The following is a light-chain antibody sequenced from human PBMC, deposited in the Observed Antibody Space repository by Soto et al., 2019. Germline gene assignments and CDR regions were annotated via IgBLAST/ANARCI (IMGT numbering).Light chain of an antibody. V-gene: IGLV1-40*01. CDR2: DNN. Sequence: QSVLTQPPSVSGAPGQRVTISCTGSTSNIGAGYNVHWYQQLPGTAPKLLIYDNNNRPSGVPDRFSGSKSDTSASLAITGLQAEDEADYYCQSYDITLSGVVFGGGTKLTVL. CDR1: TSNIGAGYN. J-gene: IGLJ2*01. CDR3: QSYDITLSGVV.